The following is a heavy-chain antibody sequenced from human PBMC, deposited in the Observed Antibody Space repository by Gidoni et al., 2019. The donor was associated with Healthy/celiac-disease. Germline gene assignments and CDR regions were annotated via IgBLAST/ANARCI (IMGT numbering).Heavy chain of an antibody. CDR3: ARDNIVATSNYYGMDV. D-gene: IGHD5-12*01. CDR2: IYSGGST. V-gene: IGHV3-53*04. J-gene: IGHJ6*02. Sequence: EVQLVESGGGLVQPGGSLRLSCAASGFPVSSNYMSWVRQAPGKGLEWVSVIYSGGSTYYADSVKGRFTISRHNSKNTLYLQMNSLRAEDTAVYYCARDNIVATSNYYGMDVWGQGTTVTVSS. CDR1: GFPVSSNY.